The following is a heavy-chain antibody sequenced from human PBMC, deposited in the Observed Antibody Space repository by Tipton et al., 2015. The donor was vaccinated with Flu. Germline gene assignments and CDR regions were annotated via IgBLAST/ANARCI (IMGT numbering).Heavy chain of an antibody. CDR2: LSYDGNKK. CDR1: GFTFSSYA. J-gene: IGHJ6*02. D-gene: IGHD3-10*01. V-gene: IGHV3-30*15. Sequence: SLRLSCAASGFTFSSYAMHWVRQAPGKGLEWLALLSYDGNKKNYGDSVKGRITVSRDNSQNMLYLEISSLRVEDTAVYFCARGDPGGSRDDYYQGLDVWGQGTTVTVS. CDR3: ARGDPGGSRDDYYQGLDV.